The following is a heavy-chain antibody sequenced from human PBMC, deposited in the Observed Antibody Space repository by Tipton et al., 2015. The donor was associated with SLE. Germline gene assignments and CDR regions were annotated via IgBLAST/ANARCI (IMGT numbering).Heavy chain of an antibody. D-gene: IGHD1-26*01. Sequence: SLRLSCAASGFTFSSYAMHWVRQAPGKGLEWVAVISYDGSNKYYADSVKGRFTISRDYSKNTLYLQVNSLRAEDTAVYYCARDLESYYSLDYWGQGTLVTVSS. CDR1: GFTFSSYA. V-gene: IGHV3-30*04. CDR2: ISYDGSNK. J-gene: IGHJ4*02. CDR3: ARDLESYYSLDY.